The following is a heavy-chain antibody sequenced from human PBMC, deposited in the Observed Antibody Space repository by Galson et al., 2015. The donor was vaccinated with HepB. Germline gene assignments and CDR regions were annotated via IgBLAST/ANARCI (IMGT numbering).Heavy chain of an antibody. CDR1: GFAFNDYN. V-gene: IGHV3-21*01. Sequence: SLRLSCATSGFAFNDYNMIWVRQAPGKGLEWVSSIDSGSSYIHCADSVRGRFTISRDNAKNSLYLQMNSLRAEDTAVYYCARDPPLGTPFDYWGQGTLVTVSS. D-gene: IGHD7-27*01. CDR2: IDSGSSYI. J-gene: IGHJ4*02. CDR3: ARDPPLGTPFDY.